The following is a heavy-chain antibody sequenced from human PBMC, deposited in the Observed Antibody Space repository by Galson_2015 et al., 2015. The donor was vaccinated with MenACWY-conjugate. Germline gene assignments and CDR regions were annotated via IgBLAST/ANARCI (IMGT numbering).Heavy chain of an antibody. CDR2: IYGSGHRDT. CDR1: GFTFYTYT. J-gene: IGHJ4*02. V-gene: IGHV3-23*01. CDR3: AKDRRPDGVWNFDY. Sequence: SLRLSCAASGFTFYTYTMSWVRQSPGKGLEWVAGIYGSGHRDTFYADSVKGRFTISRDESNNLVYLQMTSLRVEDTAVYYCAKDRRPDGVWNFDYWGQGTLVTVSS. D-gene: IGHD4-17*01.